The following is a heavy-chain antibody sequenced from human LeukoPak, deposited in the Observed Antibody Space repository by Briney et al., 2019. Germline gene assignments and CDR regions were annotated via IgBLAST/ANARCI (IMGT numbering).Heavy chain of an antibody. Sequence: PGGSLRLSCAASGFTFSSYGMHWVRQAPGKGLEWVAVIWYDGSNKYYADSVKGRFTISRDNAKNSLYLQMNSLRGEDTAVYYCVRVTFRAGWFDGMDVWGQGTTVIVSS. J-gene: IGHJ6*02. CDR3: VRVTFRAGWFDGMDV. CDR1: GFTFSSYG. D-gene: IGHD3-10*01. CDR2: IWYDGSNK. V-gene: IGHV3-33*01.